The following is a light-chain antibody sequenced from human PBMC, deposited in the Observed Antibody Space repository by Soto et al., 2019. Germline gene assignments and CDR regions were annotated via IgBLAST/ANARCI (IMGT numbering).Light chain of an antibody. V-gene: IGLV1-44*01. CDR1: RSNIGRHS. CDR3: AAWDDSLNGVL. J-gene: IGLJ2*01. Sequence: QLVLTQPPSASGTPGQRVTIACSGSRSNIGRHSVSWYQQLPGTAPKLLIYDNNQRPSGVPDRFSGSRSGTSASLAISGLQSDDEADYYCAAWDDSLNGVLFGGGTKLTVL. CDR2: DNN.